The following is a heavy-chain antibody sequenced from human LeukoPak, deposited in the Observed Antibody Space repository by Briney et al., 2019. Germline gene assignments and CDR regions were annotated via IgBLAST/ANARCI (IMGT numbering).Heavy chain of an antibody. CDR1: GYTFSSYS. V-gene: IGHV3-21*01. CDR2: ISSSSSYI. CDR3: ARDSGSSKSAGSYIDY. Sequence: GGSLRLSCAASGYTFSSYSMNWVRQAPGKGLEWVSSISSSSSYIYYADSVKGRFTISRDNAKNSLYLQMNSLRAEDTAVYYCARDSGSSKSAGSYIDYWGQGTLVTASS. J-gene: IGHJ4*02. D-gene: IGHD1-26*01.